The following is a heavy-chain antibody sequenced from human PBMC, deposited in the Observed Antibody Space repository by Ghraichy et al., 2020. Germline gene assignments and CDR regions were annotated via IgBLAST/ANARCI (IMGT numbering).Heavy chain of an antibody. V-gene: IGHV3-48*02. CDR3: ARDLNWAFDY. J-gene: IGHJ4*02. D-gene: IGHD7-27*01. CDR1: GFTFNSYS. CDR2: SSSSSSAI. Sequence: GESLNISCAASGFTFNSYSMNWVRRAPGKGLEWVSYSSSSSSAIDYADSVKGRFTISRDNARNSQYMQMNSLRDEDTAVYYCARDLNWAFDYWGQGTLVTVSS.